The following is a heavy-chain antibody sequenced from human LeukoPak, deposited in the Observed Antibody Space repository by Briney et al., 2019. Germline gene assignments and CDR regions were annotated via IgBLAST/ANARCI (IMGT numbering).Heavy chain of an antibody. D-gene: IGHD3-10*01. CDR1: AFTFSSYS. J-gene: IGHJ6*04. CDR3: AKGGSGSYSAPSDV. Sequence: GGSLRLSCAASAFTFSSYSMNWVRQAPGKGLEWVSSISSSGSYIYYADSVKGRFTISRDNAKNSLYLQMNSLRAEDTALYYCAKGGSGSYSAPSDVWGKGTTVTISS. V-gene: IGHV3-21*04. CDR2: ISSSGSYI.